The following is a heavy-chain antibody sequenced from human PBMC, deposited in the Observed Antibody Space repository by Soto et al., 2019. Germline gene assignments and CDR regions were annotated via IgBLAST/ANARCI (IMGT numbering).Heavy chain of an antibody. CDR2: ISYDGSDK. CDR3: AKTSGYDYVWGSSGLDP. D-gene: IGHD3-16*01. CDR1: GFTFSSYT. J-gene: IGHJ5*02. V-gene: IGHV3-30*18. Sequence: PGGSLRLSCAASGFTFSSYTMHWVLQAPDKGLQWVAVISYDGSDKYYADSVKGRFTISRDDSTNTMYLQMNSLRPEDTAVYYCAKTSGYDYVWGSSGLDPWGQGTLVTVSS.